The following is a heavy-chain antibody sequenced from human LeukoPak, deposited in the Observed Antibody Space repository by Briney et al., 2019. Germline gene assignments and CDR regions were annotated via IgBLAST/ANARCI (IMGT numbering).Heavy chain of an antibody. D-gene: IGHD4-17*01. CDR2: IIPIFGTA. V-gene: IGHV1-69*13. J-gene: IGHJ5*02. CDR1: GGTFSIYA. Sequence: ASVNVSFKASGGTFSIYAISWVRQAPGQGLEWMGGIIPIFGTANYSQKFQGRVTITADESTSTAYMELSSLRSEDTAVYYCARDAAPYGDYVRIGLPNWFDPWGQGTLVTVSS. CDR3: ARDAAPYGDYVRIGLPNWFDP.